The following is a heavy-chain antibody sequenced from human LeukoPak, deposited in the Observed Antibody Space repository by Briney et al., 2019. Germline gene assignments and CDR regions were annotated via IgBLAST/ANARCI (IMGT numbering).Heavy chain of an antibody. CDR2: INHSGST. V-gene: IGHV4-34*01. D-gene: IGHD5-24*01. CDR3: ARHFLGDGYNYGLDY. J-gene: IGHJ4*02. Sequence: SETLSLTCAVYGGSFSGYYWSRIRQPPGKGLEWIGEINHSGSTNYNPSLKSRVTISVDTSKNQFSLKLSSVTAADTAVYYCARHFLGDGYNYGLDYWGQGTLVTVSS. CDR1: GGSFSGYY.